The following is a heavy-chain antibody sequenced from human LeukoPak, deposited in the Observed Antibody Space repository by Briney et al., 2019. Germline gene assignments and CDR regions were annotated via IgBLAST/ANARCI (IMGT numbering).Heavy chain of an antibody. J-gene: IGHJ5*02. D-gene: IGHD3-3*01. CDR3: ARGLATIFGVVITPQWFDP. V-gene: IGHV1-3*01. CDR1: GYTFTSYA. CDR2: INAGNGNT. Sequence: GASVKVSCKASGYTFTSYAMHWVRQAPGQRLEWMGWINAGNGNTKYSQKFQGRVTITRDTSASTAYMELSSLRSEDTAVYYCARGLATIFGVVITPQWFDPWGQGTLVTVSS.